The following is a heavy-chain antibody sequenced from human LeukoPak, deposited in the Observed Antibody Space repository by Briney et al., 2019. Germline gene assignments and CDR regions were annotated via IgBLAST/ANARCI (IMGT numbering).Heavy chain of an antibody. CDR2: ISGSGGST. Sequence: GGSLRLSRAASGFTFSSYAMSWVRQAPGKGLEWVSAISGSGGSTYYADSVKGRFTISRDNSKNTLYLQMNSLRAEDTAVYYCAKGIGGLWFGELYGYWGQGTLVTVSS. D-gene: IGHD3-10*01. CDR1: GFTFSSYA. J-gene: IGHJ4*02. CDR3: AKGIGGLWFGELYGY. V-gene: IGHV3-23*01.